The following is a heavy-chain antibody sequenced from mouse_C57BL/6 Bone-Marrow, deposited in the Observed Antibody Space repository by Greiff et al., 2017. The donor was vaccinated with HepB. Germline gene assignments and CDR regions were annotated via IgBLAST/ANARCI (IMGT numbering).Heavy chain of an antibody. J-gene: IGHJ3*01. CDR1: GYTFTDYY. CDR3: ARRYYSNYEGWFAY. Sequence: VQLQQSGPELVKPGASVKISCKASGYTFTDYYMNWVKQSHGKSLEWIGDINPNNGGTSYNQKFKGKATLTVDKSSSTAYMVLRSLTSEDSAVYYCARRYYSNYEGWFAYWGQGTLVTVSA. D-gene: IGHD2-5*01. V-gene: IGHV1-26*01. CDR2: INPNNGGT.